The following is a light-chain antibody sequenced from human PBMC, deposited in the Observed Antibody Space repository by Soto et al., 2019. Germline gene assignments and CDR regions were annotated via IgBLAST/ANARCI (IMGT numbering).Light chain of an antibody. CDR3: CSYAGTYTGV. J-gene: IGLJ1*01. Sequence: QSVLTQPLSVSWSPGQSVSISCTGTSSDVGRYSYVSWYQQHPVKAPKLMIYDVSERPSGVPDRFSGSKSGNTASLTISGLQAEDEADYYCCSYAGTYTGVFGTGTKV. CDR1: SSDVGRYSY. CDR2: DVS. V-gene: IGLV2-11*01.